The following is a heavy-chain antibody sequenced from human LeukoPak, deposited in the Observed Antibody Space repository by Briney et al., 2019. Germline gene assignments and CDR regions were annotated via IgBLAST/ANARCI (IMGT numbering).Heavy chain of an antibody. CDR1: GGSISSYY. Sequence: SETLSLTCTVSGGSISSYYWSWIRQPPGKGLEWIGFIYYSGSTNYNPSLKSRVTISVDTSKNQFSLKLSSVTAADTAVYYCARHSRFLEWFPYWYYGMDVWGQGTTVTVSS. J-gene: IGHJ6*02. D-gene: IGHD3-3*01. CDR3: ARHSRFLEWFPYWYYGMDV. CDR2: IYYSGST. V-gene: IGHV4-59*08.